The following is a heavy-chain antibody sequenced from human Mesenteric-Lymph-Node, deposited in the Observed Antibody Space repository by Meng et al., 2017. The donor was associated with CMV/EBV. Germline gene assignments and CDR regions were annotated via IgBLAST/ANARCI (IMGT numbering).Heavy chain of an antibody. D-gene: IGHD3-16*01. Sequence: GESLKISCAASGSTVSTNYMSWVRQAPGKGLEWVSVIYISGSTYYADSVKGRFTISRDSSKNTLHLQMSSLRAEDTAMYYCVRDDLGIDYWGQGTLVTVSS. CDR1: GSTVSTNY. CDR2: IYISGST. CDR3: VRDDLGIDY. J-gene: IGHJ4*02. V-gene: IGHV3-53*01.